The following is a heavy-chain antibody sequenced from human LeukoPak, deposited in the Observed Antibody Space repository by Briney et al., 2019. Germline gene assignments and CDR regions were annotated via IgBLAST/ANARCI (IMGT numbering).Heavy chain of an antibody. V-gene: IGHV1-2*02. Sequence: ASVKVSCKASGFSFNVYYVHWLRQAPGQGLEWLGWVSPSSGGTHNAQKFQGRVTMTWDTSINTADMELSSLKSDDTAMYYCARSRYTYGPIYYWGQGTLVTVSS. CDR2: VSPSSGGT. CDR3: ARSRYTYGPIYY. CDR1: GFSFNVYY. D-gene: IGHD5-18*01. J-gene: IGHJ4*01.